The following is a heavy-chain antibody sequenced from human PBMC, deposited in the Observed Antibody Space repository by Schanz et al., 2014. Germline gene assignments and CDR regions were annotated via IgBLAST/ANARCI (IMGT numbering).Heavy chain of an antibody. D-gene: IGHD3-22*01. J-gene: IGHJ4*02. CDR3: AKDAAYYDSVIFPDH. Sequence: VQLVESGGGVVRPGGSLRLSCAGSGFTFSNYAIHWVRQAPGKGLEWVGVISSDGNQQYYVDSVRGRFTMSRDNSKNALYLQMNSLRAEDTAIYFCAKDAAYYDSVIFPDHWGQGTLXTVAS. CDR1: GFTFSNYA. CDR2: ISSDGNQQ. V-gene: IGHV3-30*04.